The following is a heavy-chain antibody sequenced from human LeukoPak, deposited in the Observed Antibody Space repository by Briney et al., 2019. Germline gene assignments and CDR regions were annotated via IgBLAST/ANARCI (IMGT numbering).Heavy chain of an antibody. J-gene: IGHJ4*02. CDR3: ARLHADSYFCDH. D-gene: IGHD2-21*02. CDR1: GGSICGSSYY. V-gene: IGHV4-39*01. Sequence: SETLSLTCTVSGGSICGSSYYWGWIRQPPGKGREWIGSIYYSGSTYYNPSRKSRATISVHTSKNQFSLKLSAVTAADTAVYYCARLHADSYFCDHRGQGSLVIVSS. CDR2: IYYSGST.